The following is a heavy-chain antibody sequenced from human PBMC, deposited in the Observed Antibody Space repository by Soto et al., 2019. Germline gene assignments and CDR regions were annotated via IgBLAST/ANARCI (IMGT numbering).Heavy chain of an antibody. D-gene: IGHD1-26*01. CDR2: IYSGGST. J-gene: IGHJ6*02. CDR3: ARADGRGLVGATSYYYYGMDV. Sequence: EVQLVETGGGLIQPGGSLRLSCAASGFTVSSNYMSWVRQAPGKGLEWVSVIYSGGSTYYADSVKGRFTISRDNSKNTLYLQMNSLRAEDTAVYYCARADGRGLVGATSYYYYGMDVWGQGTTVTVSS. V-gene: IGHV3-53*02. CDR1: GFTVSSNY.